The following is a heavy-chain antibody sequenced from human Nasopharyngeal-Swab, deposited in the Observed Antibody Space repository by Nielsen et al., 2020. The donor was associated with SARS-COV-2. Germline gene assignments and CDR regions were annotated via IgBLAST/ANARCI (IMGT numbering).Heavy chain of an antibody. J-gene: IGHJ5*02. CDR2: ISYTGST. CDR3: ARHYGHVVVTDNWFDP. D-gene: IGHD2-21*02. Sequence: SETLSLTCTVSGGSISNYYWSWIRQPPGKGLEWIGYISYTGSTNYNPSLKSRVTISLDTSKTQFPLKLRSVTAADTAVYYCARHYGHVVVTDNWFDPWGQGTLVTVSS. V-gene: IGHV4-59*08. CDR1: GGSISNYY.